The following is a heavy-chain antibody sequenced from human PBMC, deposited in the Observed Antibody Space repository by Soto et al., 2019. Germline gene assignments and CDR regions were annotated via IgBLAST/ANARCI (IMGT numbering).Heavy chain of an antibody. D-gene: IGHD3-22*01. CDR3: AREGPYYYDFHYFDY. V-gene: IGHV4-30-4*01. J-gene: IGHJ4*02. CDR1: GCSISSGDYY. Sequence: SETLSLTCTVSGCSISSGDYYLSWIRQPPGKGLEWIGYIYYSGSTYYNPSLKSRVTISVDTSKNQFSLKLSSVTAADTAVYYCAREGPYYYDFHYFDYWGQGTLVTVSS. CDR2: IYYSGST.